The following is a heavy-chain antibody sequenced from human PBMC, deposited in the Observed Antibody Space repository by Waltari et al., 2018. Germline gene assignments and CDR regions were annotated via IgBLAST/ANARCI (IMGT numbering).Heavy chain of an antibody. D-gene: IGHD3-22*01. V-gene: IGHV4-59*01. CDR1: GGSISSYY. CDR2: IYYSGST. CDR3: ARPYYDSSGYYPYWYFDL. J-gene: IGHJ2*01. Sequence: QLQLQESGPGLVKPSETLPLTCTVCGGSISSYYWSWLRQPSGKGLEWIGYIYYSGSTNYNPSLKSRVTISVDTSKNQFSLKLSSVTAADTAVYYCARPYYDSSGYYPYWYFDLWGRGTLVTVSS.